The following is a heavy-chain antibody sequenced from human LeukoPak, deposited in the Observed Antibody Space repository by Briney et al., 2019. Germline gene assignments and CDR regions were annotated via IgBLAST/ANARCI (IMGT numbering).Heavy chain of an antibody. V-gene: IGHV1-8*02. D-gene: IGHD3-3*01. J-gene: IGHJ3*02. CDR1: GYTFTSYG. Sequence: ASVKVSCKASGYTFTSYGISWVRQATGQGLEWMGWMNPNSGNTGYAQKFQGRVTMTRNTSISTAYMELSSLRSEDTAVYYCARSRPFWSGYYRAFDIWGQGTMVTVSS. CDR3: ARSRPFWSGYYRAFDI. CDR2: MNPNSGNT.